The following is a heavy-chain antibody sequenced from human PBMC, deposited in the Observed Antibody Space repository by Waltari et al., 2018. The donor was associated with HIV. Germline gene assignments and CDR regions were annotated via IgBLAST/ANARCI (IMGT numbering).Heavy chain of an antibody. D-gene: IGHD6-13*01. CDR2: IDYSGVT. CDR1: GGSISSGGYY. CDR3: ARDLGTAAGPYYFDY. Sequence: QVQLQESGPGLVKPSQTLSLTCTVSGGSISSGGYYWSWIRQHPGKGREWIGYIDYSGVTYSNPALKSRVTRSVDTSKNQFSLKLSSVTAADTAVYYCARDLGTAAGPYYFDYWGQGTLVTVSS. J-gene: IGHJ4*02. V-gene: IGHV4-31*03.